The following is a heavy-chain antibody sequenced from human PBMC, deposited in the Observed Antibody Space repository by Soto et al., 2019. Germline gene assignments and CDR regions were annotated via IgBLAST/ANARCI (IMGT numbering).Heavy chain of an antibody. Sequence: SGTLSLTCTVSGGSVNSDNFYWSWIRQPLGRGLEWIGYIYYTGSTNYNPSLKSRVTISIDTSRNQFSLKLSSVTAADTAVYYCAREFSNSPEAFDSWGQGSLVTVSS. CDR2: IYYTGST. CDR3: AREFSNSPEAFDS. D-gene: IGHD6-6*01. CDR1: GGSVNSDNFY. J-gene: IGHJ4*02. V-gene: IGHV4-61*01.